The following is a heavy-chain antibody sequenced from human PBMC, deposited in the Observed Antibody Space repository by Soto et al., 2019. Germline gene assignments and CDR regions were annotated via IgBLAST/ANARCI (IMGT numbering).Heavy chain of an antibody. V-gene: IGHV5-51*01. CDR3: ARIAYCGGDCYSPGWFDP. Sequence: PGESLKISCKGSGYSFTSYWIGWVRQMPGKGLEWMGIIYPGDSDTRYSPSVQGQVTISADKSISTAYLQWSSLKASDTAMYYCARIAYCGGDCYSPGWFDPWGQGTLVTVSS. CDR2: IYPGDSDT. CDR1: GYSFTSYW. D-gene: IGHD2-21*02. J-gene: IGHJ5*02.